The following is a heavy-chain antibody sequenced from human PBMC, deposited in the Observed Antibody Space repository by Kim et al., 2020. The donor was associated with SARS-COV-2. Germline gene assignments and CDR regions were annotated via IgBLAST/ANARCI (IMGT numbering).Heavy chain of an antibody. D-gene: IGHD3-10*01. J-gene: IGHJ4*02. CDR2: ISSSSSYI. CDR3: ARDRRDGYNGLGDYFDY. V-gene: IGHV3-21*01. Sequence: GGSLRLSCAASGFTFSSYSMNWVRQAPGKGLEWVSSISSSSSYIYYADSVKGRFTISRDNAKNSLYLQMNSLRAEDTAVYYCARDRRDGYNGLGDYFDYWGQGTLVTVSS. CDR1: GFTFSSYS.